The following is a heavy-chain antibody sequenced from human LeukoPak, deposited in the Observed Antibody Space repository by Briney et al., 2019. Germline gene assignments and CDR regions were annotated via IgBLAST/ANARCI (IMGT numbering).Heavy chain of an antibody. CDR3: AKDQPAYGEKAPFDY. J-gene: IGHJ4*02. CDR2: ISGNGGST. CDR1: GFTFSSYA. Sequence: GGSLRLSCAASGFTFSSYAMSWVRQTPGKGLEWVSAISGNGGSTYYADSVKGRFTISRDNSKNTLYLQMNSLRAEDTAVYYCAKDQPAYGEKAPFDYWGQGTLVTVSS. D-gene: IGHD4-17*01. V-gene: IGHV3-23*01.